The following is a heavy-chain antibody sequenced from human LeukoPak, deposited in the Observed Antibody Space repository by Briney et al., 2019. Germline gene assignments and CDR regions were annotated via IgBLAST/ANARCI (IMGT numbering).Heavy chain of an antibody. D-gene: IGHD6-19*01. Sequence: GGSLRLSCAASGFTFSGSAMHWVRQASGKGLEWVGRIRSKANSYATAYAASVKGRFTISRDDSKNTAYLQMNSLKTEDTAVYYCTRAGEAVAGKPFDYWAREPWSPSPQ. CDR3: TRAGEAVAGKPFDY. CDR1: GFTFSGSA. CDR2: IRSKANSYAT. J-gene: IGHJ4*02. V-gene: IGHV3-73*01.